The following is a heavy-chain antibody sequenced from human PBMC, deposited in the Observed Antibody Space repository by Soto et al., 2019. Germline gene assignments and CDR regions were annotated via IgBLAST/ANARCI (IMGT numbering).Heavy chain of an antibody. CDR1: GGSISSSSYY. Sequence: PSETLSLTCTVSGGSISSSSYYWGWIRQPPGKGLEWIGSIYYSGSTYYNPSLKSRVTISVDTSKNQFSLKLSSVTAADTAVYYCARRGGGSYNHYYMDVWGKGTTVTVS. J-gene: IGHJ6*03. CDR2: IYYSGST. D-gene: IGHD2-15*01. CDR3: ARRGGGSYNHYYMDV. V-gene: IGHV4-39*01.